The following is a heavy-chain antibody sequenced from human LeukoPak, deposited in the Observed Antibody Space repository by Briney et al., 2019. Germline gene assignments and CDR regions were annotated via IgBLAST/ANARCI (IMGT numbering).Heavy chain of an antibody. CDR3: AKRGQRTVTNPLYYFDY. CDR1: GFTFSSYG. J-gene: IGHJ4*02. Sequence: GGSLRLSCAASGFTFSSYGMSWVRQAPGKGLEWVSTINSGGSPYYADSVKGRFTISRDNSKNMLYLQMNSLRAEDTAVYYCAKRGQRTVTNPLYYFDYWGQGTLVTVSS. V-gene: IGHV3-23*01. CDR2: INSGGSP. D-gene: IGHD4-17*01.